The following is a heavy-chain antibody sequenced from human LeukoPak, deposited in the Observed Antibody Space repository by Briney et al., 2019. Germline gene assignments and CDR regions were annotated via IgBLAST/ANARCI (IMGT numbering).Heavy chain of an antibody. CDR3: ATLGQGSDY. J-gene: IGHJ4*02. V-gene: IGHV3-33*01. Sequence: GRSLRLSCAASGFTFSSYGMHWVRQAPGKGLEWVAVIWYGGSNKYYADSVKGRFTISRDNSKNTLYLQMNSLRAEDTAVYYCATLGQGSDYWGQGTLVTVSS. CDR1: GFTFSSYG. CDR2: IWYGGSNK.